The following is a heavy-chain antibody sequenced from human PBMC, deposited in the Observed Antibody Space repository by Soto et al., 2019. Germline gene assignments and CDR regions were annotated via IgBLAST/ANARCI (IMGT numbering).Heavy chain of an antibody. CDR1: GDVSITSYY. D-gene: IGHD3-22*01. CDR2: IFYSGST. Sequence: SETLSLTCTVSGDVSITSYYWSWIRQSPGKGLEWLGYIFYSGSTSKYNPSLKSRVTISADRSKDQFSLELRSVTAADTAVYYCARTYDSSGYNYGYDYWGQGTLVPVSS. J-gene: IGHJ4*02. V-gene: IGHV4-59*01. CDR3: ARTYDSSGYNYGYDY.